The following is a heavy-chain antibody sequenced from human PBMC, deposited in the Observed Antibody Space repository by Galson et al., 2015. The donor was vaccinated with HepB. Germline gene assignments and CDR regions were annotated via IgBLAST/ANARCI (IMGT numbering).Heavy chain of an antibody. CDR3: ARENRSSGTDN. CDR1: GFTFSAYS. Sequence: SLRLSCAASGFTFSAYSMYWVRQAPGKGLDWVALISYDGSNKDYADSVKGRFTVSRDNSKNSLYLQLNSLRPDDTAVYYCARENRSSGTDNWGQEPWSPSPQ. D-gene: IGHD3-22*01. CDR2: ISYDGSNK. J-gene: IGHJ4*01. V-gene: IGHV3-30-3*01.